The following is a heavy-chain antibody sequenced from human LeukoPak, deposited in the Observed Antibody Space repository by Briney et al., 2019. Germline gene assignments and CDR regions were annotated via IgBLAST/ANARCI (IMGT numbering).Heavy chain of an antibody. D-gene: IGHD3-3*01. V-gene: IGHV3-30*02. J-gene: IGHJ3*02. CDR3: AKDNSPTIFGVVLKDIDAFDI. CDR2: IQYEGSNK. Sequence: GGSLRLSCAASGFTFSSYAMHWVRQAPGKGLEWGAFIQYEGSNKYYADSVKGRFTISRDNSKNTLYLQMNSLRAEDTAVYYCAKDNSPTIFGVVLKDIDAFDIWGQGTMVTVSS. CDR1: GFTFSSYA.